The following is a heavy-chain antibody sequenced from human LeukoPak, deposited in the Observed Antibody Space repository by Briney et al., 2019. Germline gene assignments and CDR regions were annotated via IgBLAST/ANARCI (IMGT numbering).Heavy chain of an antibody. D-gene: IGHD3-10*01. V-gene: IGHV3-7*05. CDR2: INQDGSEN. J-gene: IGHJ6*02. CDR3: ARDSFVWSPYDMDV. Sequence: PGGSLRLSCAASVFTLSSYWMTWVRQAPGKGLEWVANINQDGSENHYADSVKGRFTISRDSAKNSLFLQMNSLRAEETAVYYCARDSFVWSPYDMDVWGQGTTVTVSS. CDR1: VFTLSSYW.